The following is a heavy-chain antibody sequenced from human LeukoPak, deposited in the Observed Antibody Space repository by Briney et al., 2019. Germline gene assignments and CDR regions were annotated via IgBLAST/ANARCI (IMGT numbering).Heavy chain of an antibody. V-gene: IGHV7-4-1*02. CDR2: INTKTGSP. CDR3: AQDTSTDVFNY. J-gene: IGHJ4*02. Sequence: ASVKVSCKASGGTFSSYAISWVRQAPGQGLEWMGWINTKTGSPAYAQGFTGRFVFSLDTSVSTAYLQISSLKVEDTAAYYCAQDTSTDVFNYWGQGTLVTVSS. D-gene: IGHD5-18*01. CDR1: GGTFSSYA.